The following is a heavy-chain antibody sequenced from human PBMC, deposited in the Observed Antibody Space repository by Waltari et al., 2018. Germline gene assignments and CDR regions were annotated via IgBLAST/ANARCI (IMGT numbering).Heavy chain of an antibody. D-gene: IGHD1-1*01. CDR2: IHHRGST. V-gene: IGHV4-39*01. Sequence: QLQFQESGPGLVRPSETLSLTCSVSGGSITTNNYYWAWIRQSPEKGLEWLGSIHHRGSTYYSLSFRDRLSHSVAASKSQFSPRLTSVTAADTGIYYCTKSGNSMTSFNYFDPWGPGTLATVSS. CDR3: TKSGNSMTSFNYFDP. CDR1: GGSITTNNYY. J-gene: IGHJ5*02.